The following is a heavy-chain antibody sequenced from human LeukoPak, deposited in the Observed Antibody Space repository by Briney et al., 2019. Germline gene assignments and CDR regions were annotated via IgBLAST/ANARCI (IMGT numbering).Heavy chain of an antibody. J-gene: IGHJ4*02. CDR2: ISGSGGST. Sequence: GGSLRLSCAASGFTFSSFAMSWVRLAPGKGLEWVSSISGSGGSTNYADSVKGRSTISRDNSKNTMYLQMNSLTADDTAVYYCSKDHKFSGYDNYFDYWGQGTLVTVSS. CDR3: SKDHKFSGYDNYFDY. CDR1: GFTFSSFA. D-gene: IGHD5-12*01. V-gene: IGHV3-23*01.